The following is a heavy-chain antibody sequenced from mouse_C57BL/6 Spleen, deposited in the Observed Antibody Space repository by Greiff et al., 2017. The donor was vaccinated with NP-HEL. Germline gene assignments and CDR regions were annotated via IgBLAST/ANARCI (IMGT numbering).Heavy chain of an antibody. V-gene: IGHV1-81*01. CDR2: IYPRSGNT. CDR1: GYTFTSYG. CDR3: ARSDYYDRYFDY. D-gene: IGHD2-4*01. Sequence: QVQLQQSGAELARPGASVKLSCKASGYTFTSYGISWVKQRTGQGLEWIGEIYPRSGNTYYNEKFKGKATLTADKSSSTAYMQLRSLTSSDSAVYFCARSDYYDRYFDYWGQGTTLTVSS. J-gene: IGHJ2*01.